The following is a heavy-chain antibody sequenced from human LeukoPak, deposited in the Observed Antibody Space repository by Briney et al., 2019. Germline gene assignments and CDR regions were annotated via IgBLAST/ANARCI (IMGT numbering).Heavy chain of an antibody. CDR2: ISSSSSYI. Sequence: GGSLRLSCAASGFTFSSYSMTWVRQAPGRGLEWVSSISSSSSYIYYADSVKGRFTISRDNANNSLYLQMNSLRAEDTAVYYCARENTMVRGNDYWGQGTLVTVSS. D-gene: IGHD3-10*01. J-gene: IGHJ4*02. CDR3: ARENTMVRGNDY. V-gene: IGHV3-21*01. CDR1: GFTFSSYS.